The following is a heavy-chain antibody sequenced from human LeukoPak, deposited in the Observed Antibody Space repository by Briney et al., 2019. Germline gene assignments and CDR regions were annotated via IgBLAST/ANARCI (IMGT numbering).Heavy chain of an antibody. CDR3: AHGSMYQLDY. Sequence: WGSLRLSCAASGFSFSSHGMSWVRQAPGKGLEWVSGIIGGAGGTYYADSVKGRFTISRDNAKNTLYLQMNSLRAEDTAVYYCAHGSMYQLDYWGQGTLVTVSS. J-gene: IGHJ4*02. D-gene: IGHD2-2*01. V-gene: IGHV3-23*01. CDR1: GFSFSSHG. CDR2: IIGGAGGT.